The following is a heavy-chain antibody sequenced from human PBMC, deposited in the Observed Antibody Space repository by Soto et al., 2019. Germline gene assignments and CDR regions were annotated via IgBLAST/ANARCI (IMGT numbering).Heavy chain of an antibody. CDR2: ISYDGSNK. D-gene: IGHD3-22*01. V-gene: IGHV3-30*18. CDR3: ANKVEVYDSSGYYYEDGY. J-gene: IGHJ4*02. CDR1: GFTFSSYG. Sequence: GGSLRLSCAASGFTFSSYGMHWVRQAPGKGLEWVAVISYDGSNKYYADSVKGRFTISRDNSKNTLYLQMNSLRAEDTAVYYCANKVEVYDSSGYYYEDGYWGQGTLVTVSS.